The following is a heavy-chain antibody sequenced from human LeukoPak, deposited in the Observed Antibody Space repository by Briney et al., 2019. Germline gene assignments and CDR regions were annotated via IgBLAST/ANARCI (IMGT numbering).Heavy chain of an antibody. J-gene: IGHJ5*02. CDR3: ASRYGDYDNWFDP. CDR2: TYDTGNT. Sequence: PSETLSLTCTVSGGSISSYYWSWVRQPPGKGLEWIGHTYDTGNTNYNPSLESRVTISVDTSKNQFSLKLSSVTAADTAVYYCASRYGDYDNWFDPWGQGTLVTVSS. CDR1: GGSISSYY. V-gene: IGHV4-59*12. D-gene: IGHD4-17*01.